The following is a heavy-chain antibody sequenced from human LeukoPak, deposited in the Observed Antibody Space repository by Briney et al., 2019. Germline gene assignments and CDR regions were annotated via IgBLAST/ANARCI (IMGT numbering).Heavy chain of an antibody. D-gene: IGHD4-17*01. CDR2: TYYRSKWYN. V-gene: IGHV6-1*01. CDR3: AKSTVTTLYYYYGMDV. Sequence: SQTLSLTCAISGDSVSSNSAAWNWIRQSPSRGLEWLGRTYYRSKWYNDYAVSVKSRITINPDTSKNQFSLQLNSVTPEDTAVYYCAKSTVTTLYYYYGMDVWGQGTTVTVSS. CDR1: GDSVSSNSAA. J-gene: IGHJ6*02.